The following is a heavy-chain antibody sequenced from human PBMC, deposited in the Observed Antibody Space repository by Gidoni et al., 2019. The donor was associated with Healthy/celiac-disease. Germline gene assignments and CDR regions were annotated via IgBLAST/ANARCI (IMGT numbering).Heavy chain of an antibody. CDR1: GFTFSSYA. D-gene: IGHD3-3*01. J-gene: IGHJ4*02. CDR2: ISYDGSNK. Sequence: QVQLVESGGGVVQPGRSLRLSCAASGFTFSSYAMHWVRQAPGKGLEWVAVISYDGSNKYYADSLKGRFTISRDNSKNTLYLQMNSLRAEDTAVYYCARDKPEWLLWYYFDYWGQGTLVTVSS. CDR3: ARDKPEWLLWYYFDY. V-gene: IGHV3-30-3*01.